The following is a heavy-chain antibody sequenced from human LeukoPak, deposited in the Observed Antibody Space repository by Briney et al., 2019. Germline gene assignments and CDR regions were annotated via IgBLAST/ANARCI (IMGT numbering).Heavy chain of an antibody. J-gene: IGHJ6*03. CDR3: ARDRIAAAGYYYMDV. CDR2: IYYSGST. V-gene: IGHV4-59*11. Sequence: SETLSLTCTVSGGSISSHYWSWIRQPPGKGLEWIGYIYYSGSTKYNPSLKSRVNISVDTSKNQFSLKLNPVTAGDTAVYYCARDRIAAAGYYYMDVWGKGAAVTVSS. CDR1: GGSISSHY. D-gene: IGHD6-13*01.